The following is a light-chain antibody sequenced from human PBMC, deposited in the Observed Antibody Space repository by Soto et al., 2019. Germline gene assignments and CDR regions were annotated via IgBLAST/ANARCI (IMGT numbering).Light chain of an antibody. CDR2: DTS. CDR3: QQYDDLPT. Sequence: DIQLTQSPSSLSASVVDRVTITCQASQDIINYLNWYQQKPGKAPKLLIYDTSNLETGVPSRFSGSGSGTDFTFTISSLQPEDIATYYCQQYDDLPTFGQGTKVEIK. J-gene: IGKJ1*01. V-gene: IGKV1-33*01. CDR1: QDIINY.